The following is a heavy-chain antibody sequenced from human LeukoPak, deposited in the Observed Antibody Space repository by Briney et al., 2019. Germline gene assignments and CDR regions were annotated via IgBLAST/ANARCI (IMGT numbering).Heavy chain of an antibody. D-gene: IGHD2-15*01. J-gene: IGHJ4*02. V-gene: IGHV3-48*02. CDR2: ISGGSSTI. CDR1: GCTFSSYT. Sequence: SGGSLRLSCAASGCTFSSYTMNWVRQAPGKGLEWVSYISGGSSTIYYADSVKGRFTISRDNAKNSLYLQMSSLSDEDTAVYYCAREGGFDCWGQGTLVTVSS. CDR3: AREGGFDC.